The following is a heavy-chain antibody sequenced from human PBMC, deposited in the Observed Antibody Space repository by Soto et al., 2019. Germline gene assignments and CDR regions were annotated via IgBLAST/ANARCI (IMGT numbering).Heavy chain of an antibody. J-gene: IGHJ4*02. CDR3: ARVTAARRGFDY. V-gene: IGHV4-34*01. Sequence: SETLSLTCAVYGGPFSDYYWSWIRQPPEKGLEWIGEINHSGSTNYNPSLRRRVTISVDRSKNQFSLKLSSVTAADTAVYYCARVTAARRGFDYWGQGTLVTVSS. CDR2: INHSGST. D-gene: IGHD6-6*01. CDR1: GGPFSDYY.